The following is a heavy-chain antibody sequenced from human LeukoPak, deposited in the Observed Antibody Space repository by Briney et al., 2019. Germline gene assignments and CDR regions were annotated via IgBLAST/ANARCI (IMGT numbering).Heavy chain of an antibody. V-gene: IGHV1-8*03. CDR1: GYTFSSYD. CDR3: AREANYYDSSGYPYDAFDI. CDR2: MNPNSGNT. J-gene: IGHJ3*02. Sequence: ASVKVSCKASGYTFSSYDINWVRQATGQGLQWMGWMNPNSGNTFYAQKFQGRVTITRNTSISTAYMELSSLRSEDTAVYYCAREANYYDSSGYPYDAFDIWGQGTMLTVSS. D-gene: IGHD3-22*01.